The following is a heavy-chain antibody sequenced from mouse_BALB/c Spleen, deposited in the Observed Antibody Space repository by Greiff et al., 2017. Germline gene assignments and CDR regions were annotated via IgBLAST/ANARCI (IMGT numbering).Heavy chain of an antibody. V-gene: IGHV5-12-1*01. CDR3: ARHENYGNSFAY. CDR2: ISSGGGST. J-gene: IGHJ3*01. D-gene: IGHD2-1*01. Sequence: DVKLVESGGGLVKPGGSLKLSCAASGFTFSSYDMSWVRQTPEKRLEWVAYISSGGGSTYYPDTVKGRFTISRDNAKNTLYLQMSSLKSEDTAMYYCARHENYGNSFAYWGQGTLVTVSA. CDR1: GFTFSSYD.